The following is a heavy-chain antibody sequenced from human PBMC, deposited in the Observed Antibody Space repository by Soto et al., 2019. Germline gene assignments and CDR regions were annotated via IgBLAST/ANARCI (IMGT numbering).Heavy chain of an antibody. CDR1: GYMFPIYH. J-gene: IGHJ4*02. CDR3: GRRDSTGDFDF. Sequence: GESVKISCEASGYMFPIYHISCVRQIPGKGLEGVGRIDPRDSMTMDRPCSRARITISVDKSINTAHLEWSRLKASDTAMYYCGRRDSTGDFDFWGQGTQVTVSS. CDR2: IDPRDSMT. D-gene: IGHD2-21*02. V-gene: IGHV5-10-1*01.